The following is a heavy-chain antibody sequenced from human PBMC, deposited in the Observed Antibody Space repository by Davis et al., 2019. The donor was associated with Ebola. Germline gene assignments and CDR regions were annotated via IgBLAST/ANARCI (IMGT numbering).Heavy chain of an antibody. CDR2: IYPGDSDT. Sequence: GESLKISCKDIAYNFVTYWIAWVRQKPGKGLEWMGIIYPGDSDTRYSPSFQGQVTISADKSISTAYLQWSSLKASDTAMYYCARGEGVTTVTDYYYYGMDVWGQGTTVTVSS. D-gene: IGHD4-17*01. CDR3: ARGEGVTTVTDYYYYGMDV. J-gene: IGHJ6*02. V-gene: IGHV5-51*01. CDR1: AYNFVTYW.